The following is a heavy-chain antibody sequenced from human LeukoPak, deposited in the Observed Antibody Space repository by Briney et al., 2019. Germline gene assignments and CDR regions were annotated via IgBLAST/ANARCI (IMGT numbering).Heavy chain of an antibody. Sequence: PSQTLSLTCTVSGGSITTDDYYWHWIRQTPGEGLEWVGYMYYSGSTYYSPSLKSRVTISRDTSKNQISLELRSVTAADTAVYYCARDKWVRAGDSWLNYGMDVWGQGTTVTISS. D-gene: IGHD6-13*01. J-gene: IGHJ6*02. V-gene: IGHV4-30-4*01. CDR2: MYYSGST. CDR1: GGSITTDDYY. CDR3: ARDKWVRAGDSWLNYGMDV.